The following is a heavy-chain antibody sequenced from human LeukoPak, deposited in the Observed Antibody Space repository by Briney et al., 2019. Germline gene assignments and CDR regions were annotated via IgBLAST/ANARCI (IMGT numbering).Heavy chain of an antibody. V-gene: IGHV4-59*01. CDR1: GGSISSYY. CDR2: IYYSGST. CDR3: TRGGPAYGDYSLTYYYYYYMDV. D-gene: IGHD4-17*01. J-gene: IGHJ6*03. Sequence: SETLSLTCTVSGGSISSYYWTWIRQPPGKGLEWIGYIYYSGSTNYNPSLKSRATISVDTSKNQFSLKLSSVTAADTAVYYCTRGGPAYGDYSLTYYYYYYMDVWGKGTTVTVSS.